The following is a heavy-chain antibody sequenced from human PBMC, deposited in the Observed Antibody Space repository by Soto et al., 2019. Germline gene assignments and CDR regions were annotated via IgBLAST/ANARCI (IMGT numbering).Heavy chain of an antibody. CDR1: GGSISSSSYY. Sequence: SETLSLTCTVSGGSISSSSYYWGWIRQPPGKGLEWIGSIYYSGSTYYNPSLKSRVTISVDTSKNQFSLKLSSVTAADTAVYYCAGANCSGGSCWVRWWFDPWGQGTLVTVSS. D-gene: IGHD2-15*01. J-gene: IGHJ5*02. V-gene: IGHV4-39*01. CDR3: AGANCSGGSCWVRWWFDP. CDR2: IYYSGST.